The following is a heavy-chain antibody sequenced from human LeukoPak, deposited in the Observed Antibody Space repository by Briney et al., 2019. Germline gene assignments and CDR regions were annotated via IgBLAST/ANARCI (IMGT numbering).Heavy chain of an antibody. Sequence: SETLSLTCTVSGGSISSYYWSWIRQPPGKGLEWIGYIYYSGSTNYNPSLKSRVTISVDTSKNQFSLKLSSVTAADTAVYYCARRCNYYDSSGYFYAFDIWGQGTMVTVSS. V-gene: IGHV4-59*08. J-gene: IGHJ3*02. CDR1: GGSISSYY. CDR2: IYYSGST. CDR3: ARRCNYYDSSGYFYAFDI. D-gene: IGHD3-22*01.